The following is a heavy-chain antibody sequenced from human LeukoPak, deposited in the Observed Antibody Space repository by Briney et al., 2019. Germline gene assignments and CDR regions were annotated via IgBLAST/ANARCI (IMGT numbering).Heavy chain of an antibody. CDR2: IWYDGSNK. V-gene: IGHV3-33*01. CDR3: ARDCYGSGSYVFDY. J-gene: IGHJ4*02. Sequence: GGSLRLSCAASGFTFSSYGMHWVRQAPGKGLEWVAVIWYDGSNKYYADSVKGRFNISRDNSKNTLYLQMNSLRAEDTAVYYCARDCYGSGSYVFDYWGQGTLVTVSS. D-gene: IGHD3-10*01. CDR1: GFTFSSYG.